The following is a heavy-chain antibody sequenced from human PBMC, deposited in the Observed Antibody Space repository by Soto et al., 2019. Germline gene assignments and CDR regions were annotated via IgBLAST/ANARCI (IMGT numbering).Heavy chain of an antibody. CDR1: GGSISSSY. J-gene: IGHJ6*02. D-gene: IGHD2-2*01. V-gene: IGHV4-59*01. CDR2: IYYSGST. Sequence: SETLSLTCTVSGGSISSSYWSWTRQPPGRGREWIGYIYYSGSTNYHPSLNSRVTISVDTSKNQFSLKLSSVTAADTAVYYCARAYCSSTSCPYYYYYGMDVWGQGTTVTVSS. CDR3: ARAYCSSTSCPYYYYYGMDV.